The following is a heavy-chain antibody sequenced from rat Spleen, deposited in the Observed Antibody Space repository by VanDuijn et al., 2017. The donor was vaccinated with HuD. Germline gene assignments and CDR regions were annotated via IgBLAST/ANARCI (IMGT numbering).Heavy chain of an antibody. V-gene: IGHV5-25*01. CDR1: GFTFSNYY. J-gene: IGHJ2*01. Sequence: EVQLVESGGGLVQPGRSMKLSCAASGFTFSNYYMAWVRQAPTKGLEWVASISTGGGNTYYRDSVKGRFTISRDIAKSSLFLQMDSLRSEDTATYYCARHSLYYYSRYIHEYFDNWGQGVMVTVSS. D-gene: IGHD1-2*01. CDR3: ARHSLYYYSRYIHEYFDN. CDR2: ISTGGGNT.